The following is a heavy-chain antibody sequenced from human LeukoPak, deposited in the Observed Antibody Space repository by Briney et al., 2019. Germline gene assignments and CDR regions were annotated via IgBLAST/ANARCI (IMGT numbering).Heavy chain of an antibody. V-gene: IGHV3-9*01. CDR2: ISWNSGSI. CDR3: AKTIFGVENDAFDI. CDR1: GFTFGDYA. D-gene: IGHD3-3*01. J-gene: IGHJ3*02. Sequence: PGRSLRLSCAASGFTFGDYAMHWVRQAPGKGLEWVSGISWNSGSIGYADSVKGRFTISRDNAKNSLYLQMNSLRAEDTALYYCAKTIFGVENDAFDIWGQGTMVTVSS.